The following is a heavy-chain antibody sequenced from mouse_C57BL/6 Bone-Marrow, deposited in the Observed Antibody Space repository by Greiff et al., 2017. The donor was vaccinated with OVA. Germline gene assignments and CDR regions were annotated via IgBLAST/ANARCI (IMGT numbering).Heavy chain of an antibody. J-gene: IGHJ1*03. Sequence: VQLQQPGAELVKPGASVKVSCKASGYTFTSYWMHWVKQRPGQGLEWIGRIHPSDSDTNYNQKFKGKATLTVDKSSSTAYMQLSSLTSEDSAVYYCAMAPYDGYQFSLYFDVWGTGTTVTVSS. D-gene: IGHD2-3*01. CDR1: GYTFTSYW. CDR2: IHPSDSDT. V-gene: IGHV1-74*01. CDR3: AMAPYDGYQFSLYFDV.